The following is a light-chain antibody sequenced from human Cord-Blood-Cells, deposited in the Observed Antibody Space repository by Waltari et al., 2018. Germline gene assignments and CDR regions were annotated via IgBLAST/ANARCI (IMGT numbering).Light chain of an antibody. Sequence: QSVLTQPPSASGTPGQRVTISCSGSSSNIGSNTVHWYQQLPGTAPKLLIYSNNQRPSGVPDRFSGSKSGTSASLAIGGLQSEDEADYYCAAWDDSLNGWVFGGGTKLTVL. V-gene: IGLV1-44*01. J-gene: IGLJ3*02. CDR2: SNN. CDR3: AAWDDSLNGWV. CDR1: SSNIGSNT.